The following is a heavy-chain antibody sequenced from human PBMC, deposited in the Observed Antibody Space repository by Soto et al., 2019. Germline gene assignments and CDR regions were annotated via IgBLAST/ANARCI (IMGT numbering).Heavy chain of an antibody. D-gene: IGHD1-1*01. Sequence: QVHLVQSGAEVKKPGASVKVSCKGSGYGFTTYGITWVRQAPGQGLEWMAWISAHNGNTNYAQKLQGRVTVTRDTSTSTAYIELRSLRSDDTAVYYFARGRYGDYWGQGALFTVSS. J-gene: IGHJ4*02. CDR2: ISAHNGNT. V-gene: IGHV1-18*01. CDR1: GYGFTTYG. CDR3: ARGRYGDY.